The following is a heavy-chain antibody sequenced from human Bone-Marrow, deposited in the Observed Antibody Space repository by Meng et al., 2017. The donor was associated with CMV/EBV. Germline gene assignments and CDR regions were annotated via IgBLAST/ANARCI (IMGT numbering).Heavy chain of an antibody. Sequence: GSLRLSCDVNVGSFSGYHWTWIRQSPGKGLEWIGEINHSGSTNYNPSLRSRVIISVDTSKNQFSLKLSSVTAADTAVYYCARGSTSVTMIVVVFTAASLAYASWGQGTVVTVSS. CDR3: ARGSTSVTMIVVVFTAASLAYAS. CDR2: INHSGST. CDR1: VGSFSGYH. D-gene: IGHD3-22*01. V-gene: IGHV4-34*01. J-gene: IGHJ5*02.